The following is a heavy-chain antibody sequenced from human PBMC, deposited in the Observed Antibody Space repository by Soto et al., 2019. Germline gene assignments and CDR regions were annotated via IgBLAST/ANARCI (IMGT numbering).Heavy chain of an antibody. CDR1: GGSFSGYY. D-gene: IGHD2-21*01. CDR3: ARGHRRIAILDY. J-gene: IGHJ4*02. CDR2: INHSGST. Sequence: PSETLSLTCAVYGGSFSGYYWSWIRQPPGKGLEWIGEINHSGSTNYNPSLKSRVTISVDTSKNQFSLKLSSVTAADTAVYYCARGHRRIAILDYWGQGTLVTVSS. V-gene: IGHV4-34*01.